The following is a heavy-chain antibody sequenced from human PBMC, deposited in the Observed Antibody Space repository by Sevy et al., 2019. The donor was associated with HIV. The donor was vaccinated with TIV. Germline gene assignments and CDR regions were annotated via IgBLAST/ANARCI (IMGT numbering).Heavy chain of an antibody. CDR3: ARYGGYIDH. CDR2: IKSDGSDK. D-gene: IGHD2-15*01. J-gene: IGHJ4*01. V-gene: IGHV3-7*01. CDR1: GFTFSIYY. Sequence: GGYLRLSCAASGFTFSIYYMTWARQAPGKGLEWVANIKSDGSDKYYVDSVKGRFTISRDNAKNSLYLQMNSLTAEDTTVYYCARYGGYIDHWGHGTLVTVSS.